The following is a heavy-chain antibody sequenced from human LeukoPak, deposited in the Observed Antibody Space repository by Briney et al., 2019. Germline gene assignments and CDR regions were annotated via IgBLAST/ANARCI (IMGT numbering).Heavy chain of an antibody. CDR3: ARDLDNGGSSIWYFDL. CDR2: IYYRGNT. J-gene: IGHJ2*01. V-gene: IGHV4-59*01. Sequence: SETLILTCICTDRSISRFYWSWIRQPPGKGLDWLGYIYYRGNTQYNPSLKSRVTISVDTYKNQFSLRLTSVTAADTAVYYCARDLDNGGSSIWYFDLWGRGSLVTVSS. D-gene: IGHD4-23*01. CDR1: DRSISRFY.